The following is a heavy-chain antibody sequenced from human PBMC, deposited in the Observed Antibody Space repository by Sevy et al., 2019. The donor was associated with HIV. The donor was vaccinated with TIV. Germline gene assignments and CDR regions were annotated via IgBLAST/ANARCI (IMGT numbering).Heavy chain of an antibody. Sequence: GGSLRLSCAASRFTFKTYWMSWVRQAPGKGLEWVGNIKEDGSAKYYAASVRGRFTISRDNAKNSLYLQMSSLRVEDTAGYYCARDSPGYGGYSYWGQGTLVTVSS. J-gene: IGHJ4*01. CDR3: ARDSPGYGGYSY. CDR2: IKEDGSAK. V-gene: IGHV3-7*01. D-gene: IGHD1-26*01. CDR1: RFTFKTYW.